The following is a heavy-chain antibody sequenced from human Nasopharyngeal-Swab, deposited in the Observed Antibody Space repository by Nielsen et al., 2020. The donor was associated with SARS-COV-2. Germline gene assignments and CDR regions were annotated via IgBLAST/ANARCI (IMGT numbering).Heavy chain of an antibody. J-gene: IGHJ4*02. CDR1: GGSMSSGKSY. CDR2: IYYSGST. D-gene: IGHD5-18*01. Sequence: SETLSLTCTVSGGSMSSGKSYWSWIRQPPGKGLEWIGYIYYSGSTYYNPSLKSRVTISVDTSRNQFSLKLSSVTAADTAVYYCARAVATAILGYWGQGTLVTVSS. CDR3: ARAVATAILGY. V-gene: IGHV4-30-4*01.